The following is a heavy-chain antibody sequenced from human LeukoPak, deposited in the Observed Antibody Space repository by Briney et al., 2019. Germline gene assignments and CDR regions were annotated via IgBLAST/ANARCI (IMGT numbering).Heavy chain of an antibody. CDR2: ISYDGSNK. CDR3: ARHLSGITGYTYGRGIDY. CDR1: GFTFSSYG. Sequence: GGSLRLSCAASGFTFSSYGMHWVRQAPGKGLEWVAVISYDGSNKYYADSVKGRFTISRDNAKTSLYPQMNSLRAEDTAVYYCARHLSGITGYTYGRGIDYWGQGTLVTVSS. D-gene: IGHD5-18*01. V-gene: IGHV3-30*03. J-gene: IGHJ4*02.